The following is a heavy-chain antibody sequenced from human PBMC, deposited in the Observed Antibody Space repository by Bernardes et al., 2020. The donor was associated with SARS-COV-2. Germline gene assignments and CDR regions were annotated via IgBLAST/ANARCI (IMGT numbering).Heavy chain of an antibody. CDR3: VKSFGESHGTVAVGGTTYGMDV. CDR1: GFTFSSHG. J-gene: IGHJ6*02. V-gene: IGHV3-23*01. D-gene: IGHD3-10*01. Sequence: GGSLRLSCTASGFTFSSHGMSWVRQAPGKGLQWISTISGSGSGSYLPDSVKGRFRISRDNSQNTLYLDMSRLRAEDTAIYYCVKSFGESHGTVAVGGTTYGMDVWGQGTTVTVSS. CDR2: ISGSGSGS.